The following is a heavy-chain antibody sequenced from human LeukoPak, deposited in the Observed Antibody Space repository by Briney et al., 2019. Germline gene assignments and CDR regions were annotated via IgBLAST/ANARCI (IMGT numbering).Heavy chain of an antibody. Sequence: PSETLSLTCAVYGGSITGYYWSWILQTPGRGLEWVGEIHYTGATSYNPSLKSRATISTDTSKNQFSLRLSSVTAADTAVYYCARGNILTGYCFDFWGQGALVTVSS. V-gene: IGHV4-34*01. D-gene: IGHD3-9*01. J-gene: IGHJ4*02. CDR3: ARGNILTGYCFDF. CDR1: GGSITGYY. CDR2: IHYTGAT.